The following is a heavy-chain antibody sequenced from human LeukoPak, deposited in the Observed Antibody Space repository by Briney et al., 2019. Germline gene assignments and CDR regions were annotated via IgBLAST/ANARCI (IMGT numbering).Heavy chain of an antibody. CDR2: IYSGGST. Sequence: GGSLRLSCAASGFTVSSNYMSWVRQAPGKGLEWVSIIYSGGSTYYADSVKGRFTISRDNPKNTLYLQMNSLRAEDTALYYCARDLEYHTSGGFDYWGQGTLVTVSS. V-gene: IGHV3-66*02. CDR3: ARDLEYHTSGGFDY. J-gene: IGHJ4*02. CDR1: GFTVSSNY. D-gene: IGHD2-15*01.